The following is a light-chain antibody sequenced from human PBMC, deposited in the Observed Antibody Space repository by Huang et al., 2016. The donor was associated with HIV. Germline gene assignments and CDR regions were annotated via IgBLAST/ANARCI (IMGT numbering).Light chain of an antibody. CDR2: RVS. CDR3: QQYYTYPYT. CDR1: QGIKNY. J-gene: IGKJ2*01. V-gene: IGKV1-16*01. Sequence: DIQMTQSPSSLSASVGDRVTINCRASQGIKNYWAWIQPKPGKAPRSLIHRVSALHSGVPSRFQRRGFWLHFTLPINSLQPEDFAFYYCQQYYTYPYTFGQATKVEI.